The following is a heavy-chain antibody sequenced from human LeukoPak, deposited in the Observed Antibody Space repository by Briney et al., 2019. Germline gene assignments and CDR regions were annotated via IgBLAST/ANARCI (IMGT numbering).Heavy chain of an antibody. V-gene: IGHV4-34*01. D-gene: IGHD6-13*01. J-gene: IGHJ5*02. CDR3: ARLTYSNNWYFRRGLDNWFDP. CDR2: INHSGSA. CDR1: GGSFSRYY. Sequence: SETLSLTCAVYGGSFSRYYWTWIRQPPGKGLEWTGEINHSGSANYNPSLKSRVTISVDASKSQFSLRLSSVTATDTAVYYCARLTYSNNWYFRRGLDNWFDPWGQGTLVTVSS.